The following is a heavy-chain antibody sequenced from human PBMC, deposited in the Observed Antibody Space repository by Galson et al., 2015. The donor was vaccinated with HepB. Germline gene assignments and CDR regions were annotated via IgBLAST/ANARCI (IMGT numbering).Heavy chain of an antibody. J-gene: IGHJ6*03. CDR3: ARGPTVTTWVYNYHYMDV. CDR1: RYTFTTYA. Sequence: SVKVSCKASRYTFTTYAMNWVRQAPGQGLEWVGWININTGNPMYAQGFTGRFVFSLDTSVSTAYLQISSLKAEDTAVYYCARGPTVTTWVYNYHYMDVWGKGTAVTVSS. CDR2: ININTGNP. V-gene: IGHV7-4-1*02. D-gene: IGHD4-17*01.